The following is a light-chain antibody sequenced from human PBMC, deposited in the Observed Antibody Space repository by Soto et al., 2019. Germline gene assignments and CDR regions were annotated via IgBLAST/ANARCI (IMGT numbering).Light chain of an antibody. CDR2: GAS. Sequence: EIVMTQSPATLSVSPGERATLSCRASQSVSSNLAWYQQKPGQAPSLLMYGASTRATGIPDRFSGSGSGTEFTLTISSLQSEDFAVYYCQQHNNSPPWTFGQATKVEIK. CDR3: QQHNNSPPWT. CDR1: QSVSSN. V-gene: IGKV3-15*01. J-gene: IGKJ1*01.